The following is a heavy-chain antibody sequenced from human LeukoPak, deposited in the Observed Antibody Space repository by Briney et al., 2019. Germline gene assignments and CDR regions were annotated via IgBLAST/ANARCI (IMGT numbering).Heavy chain of an antibody. Sequence: PSETLSLTCTISGASIRSHYWGWLRQPPGKGLEGIGNVYYVGSATYNPPLKSQVTISLDTSKNQFSLKLSSVTAADTAVYFCARSGDSSAYYSLWGQGTLVIVSS. J-gene: IGHJ4*02. D-gene: IGHD3-22*01. CDR1: GASIRSHY. CDR3: ARSGDSSAYYSL. CDR2: VYYVGSA. V-gene: IGHV4-59*11.